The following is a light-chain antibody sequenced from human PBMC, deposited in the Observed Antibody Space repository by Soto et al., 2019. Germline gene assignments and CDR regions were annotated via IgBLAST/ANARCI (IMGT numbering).Light chain of an antibody. CDR1: QTIRSNY. Sequence: ETVLTQSPGTLSLSPGERATLSCRASQTIRSNYLAWYRQTPGQAPRLLIYGASNRATGIADRFSGRGSGTDFTLLISRLEPEDLALYYCQQYGSSPCTFGQGTKVEIK. V-gene: IGKV3-20*01. CDR3: QQYGSSPCT. J-gene: IGKJ1*01. CDR2: GAS.